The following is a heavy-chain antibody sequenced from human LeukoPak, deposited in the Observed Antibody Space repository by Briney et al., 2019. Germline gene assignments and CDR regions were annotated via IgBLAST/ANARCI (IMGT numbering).Heavy chain of an antibody. CDR1: GFTFSSYS. CDR3: ARGVTIFGVVTAFDP. V-gene: IGHV3-21*01. D-gene: IGHD3-3*01. CDR2: ISSSSSYI. Sequence: GGPLRLSCAASGFTFSSYSMNWVRQAPGRGLGWVSSISSSSSYIYYADSVKGRFPISRDNAKNSLYLQMNSLRAEDTAVYYCARGVTIFGVVTAFDPWGEGTLVTVSS. J-gene: IGHJ5*02.